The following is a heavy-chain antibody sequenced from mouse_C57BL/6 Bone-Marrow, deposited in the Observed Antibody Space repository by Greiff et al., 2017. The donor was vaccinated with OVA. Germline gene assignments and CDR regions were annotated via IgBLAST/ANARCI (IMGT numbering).Heavy chain of an antibody. D-gene: IGHD1-1*01. CDR1: GYTFTSYW. Sequence: QVQLKQPGAELVKPGASVKLSCKASGYTFTSYWMHWVKQRPGQGLEWIGMIHPNSGSTNYNEKFKSKATLTVDKSSSTAYMQLSSLTSEDSAVYYCARCYGSSPFDYWGQGTTLTVSS. CDR2: IHPNSGST. J-gene: IGHJ2*01. CDR3: ARCYGSSPFDY. V-gene: IGHV1-64*01.